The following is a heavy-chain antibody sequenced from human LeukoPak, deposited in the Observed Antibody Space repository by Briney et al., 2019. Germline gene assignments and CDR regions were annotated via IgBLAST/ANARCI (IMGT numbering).Heavy chain of an antibody. J-gene: IGHJ4*02. CDR3: AIDLSGRIPHFDY. D-gene: IGHD2-21*01. CDR2: SNTYIGNA. Sequence: ASVKVSCKASGYTFTTYGISWVRQAPGQGLEWMGWSNTYIGNANYAQKFQGRVTMTTDTSTSTAYMELRSLRSDDTAVYYCAIDLSGRIPHFDYWGQGTLVTVSS. CDR1: GYTFTTYG. V-gene: IGHV1-18*01.